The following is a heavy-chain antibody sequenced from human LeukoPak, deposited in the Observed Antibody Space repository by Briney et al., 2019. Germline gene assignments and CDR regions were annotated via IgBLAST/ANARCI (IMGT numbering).Heavy chain of an antibody. CDR1: GFTVSSNY. V-gene: IGHV3-53*01. CDR3: AKGRSAYSSAYYDY. J-gene: IGHJ4*02. Sequence: PGGSLRLSCAASGFTVSSNYMSWVRQAPGKGLEWVSVIYSGGSTYYADSVKGRFTISRGNSKNTLYLQMNSLRAEDTAVYYCAKGRSAYSSAYYDYWGQGTLVTVSS. D-gene: IGHD3-22*01. CDR2: IYSGGST.